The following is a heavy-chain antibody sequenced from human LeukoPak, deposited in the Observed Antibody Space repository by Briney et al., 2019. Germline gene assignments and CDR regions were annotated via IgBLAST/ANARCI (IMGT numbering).Heavy chain of an antibody. CDR2: IYYSGST. V-gene: IGHV4-59*01. Sequence: KTSETLSLTCTVSGGSISSYYWSWIRQPPGKGLEWIGYIYYSGSTNYNPSLKSRVTISVDTSKNQFSLKLSSVTAADTAVYYCARVNSYYDILTGYYKPAYYYYGMDVWGKGTTVTVSS. CDR1: GGSISSYY. D-gene: IGHD3-9*01. CDR3: ARVNSYYDILTGYYKPAYYYYGMDV. J-gene: IGHJ6*04.